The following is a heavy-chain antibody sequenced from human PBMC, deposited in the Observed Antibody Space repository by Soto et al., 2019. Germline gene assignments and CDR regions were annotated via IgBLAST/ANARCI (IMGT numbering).Heavy chain of an antibody. D-gene: IGHD5-12*01. Sequence: PSETLSLTCTVSGGSISSGDYYWSWIRQPPGKGLEWIGYIYYSGNTYYNPSLKSRVTLSVDTSKNQFSLKLSSVTAADTAVYYCARVRMAGPRYSYYYFDYWGQGTLVTVSS. CDR3: ARVRMAGPRYSYYYFDY. CDR2: IYYSGNT. J-gene: IGHJ4*02. CDR1: GGSISSGDYY. V-gene: IGHV4-30-4*01.